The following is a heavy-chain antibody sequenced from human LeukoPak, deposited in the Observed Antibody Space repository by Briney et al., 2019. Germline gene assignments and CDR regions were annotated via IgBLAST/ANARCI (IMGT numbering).Heavy chain of an antibody. Sequence: ASVKVSCKASGYTFTSYGISWVRRATGQGLEWMGWMNPNSGNTGYAQKFQGRVTMTRNTSISTAYMELSSLRSEDTAVYYCARVDYYDSSGRFDPWGQGTLVTVSS. D-gene: IGHD3-22*01. V-gene: IGHV1-8*02. J-gene: IGHJ5*02. CDR1: GYTFTSYG. CDR3: ARVDYYDSSGRFDP. CDR2: MNPNSGNT.